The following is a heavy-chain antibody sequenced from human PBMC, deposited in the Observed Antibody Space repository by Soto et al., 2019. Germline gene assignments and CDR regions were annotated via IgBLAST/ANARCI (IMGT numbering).Heavy chain of an antibody. Sequence: GGSLRLSCAASGFTFSSYTMSWVRQAPGKGLEWVSAISGSGGSTYYADSVKGRFTISRDNSKNTLYLQMNSLRAEDTAVYYCAKDLGYCSGGSCSGSADVWGQGTTVTVSS. CDR1: GFTFSSYT. CDR3: AKDLGYCSGGSCSGSADV. J-gene: IGHJ6*02. CDR2: ISGSGGST. V-gene: IGHV3-23*01. D-gene: IGHD2-15*01.